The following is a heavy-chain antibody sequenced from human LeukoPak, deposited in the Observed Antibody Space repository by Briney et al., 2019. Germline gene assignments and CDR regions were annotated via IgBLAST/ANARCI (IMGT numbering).Heavy chain of an antibody. J-gene: IGHJ4*02. D-gene: IGHD2-15*01. CDR2: IIPILGIA. Sequence: SVKVSCKASGGTFSSYTISWVRQAPGEGLEWMGRIIPILGIANYAQKFQGRVTITADKSTSTAYMELSSLRSEDTAVYYCAREVVADPFDYWGQGTLVTVSS. CDR1: GGTFSSYT. CDR3: AREVVADPFDY. V-gene: IGHV1-69*04.